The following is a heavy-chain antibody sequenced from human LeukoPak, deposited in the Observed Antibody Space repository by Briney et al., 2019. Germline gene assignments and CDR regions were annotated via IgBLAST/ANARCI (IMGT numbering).Heavy chain of an antibody. CDR1: GYSFTSYN. CDR2: ISGYNGNT. J-gene: IGHJ3*02. V-gene: IGHV1-18*01. Sequence: ASVKVSCTASGYSFTSYNINWVRQAPGQGLEWMGWISGYNGNTNYAQKLQGRVTMTTDTSTSTAYMELRSLRSDDTAVYYCARGTAGGPIWGQGTMVTVSS. D-gene: IGHD6-25*01. CDR3: ARGTAGGPI.